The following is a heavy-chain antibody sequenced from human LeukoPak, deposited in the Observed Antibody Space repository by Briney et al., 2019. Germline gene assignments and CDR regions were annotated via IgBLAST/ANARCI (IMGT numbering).Heavy chain of an antibody. D-gene: IGHD3-10*01. CDR2: IIPFFGTP. Sequence: SVKVSCKASGGSFSTYAISWVRQAPGQGLEWMGGIIPFFGTPSYAQKFHGRVTITADESTNTAYMEVSSLRSEDTALYYCARYKVPPHQDSSMAPGVYYYYGMDVWGLGTTVTVSS. V-gene: IGHV1-69*01. CDR1: GGSFSTYA. J-gene: IGHJ6*02. CDR3: ARYKVPPHQDSSMAPGVYYYYGMDV.